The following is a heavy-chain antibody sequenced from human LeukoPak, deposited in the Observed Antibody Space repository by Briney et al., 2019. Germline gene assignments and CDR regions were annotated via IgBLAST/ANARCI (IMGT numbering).Heavy chain of an antibody. Sequence: QPGGSLRLSCAASGFTFSSYSMNWVRQAPGKGLEWVSYISSSSSTIYYADSVKGRFTISRDSPKNTLYLQMNSLLTDDTAVYYCTKDQEVATIGGYFDSWGQGALVTVSS. J-gene: IGHJ4*03. V-gene: IGHV3-48*04. D-gene: IGHD5-24*01. CDR3: TKDQEVATIGGYFDS. CDR2: ISSSSSTI. CDR1: GFTFSSYS.